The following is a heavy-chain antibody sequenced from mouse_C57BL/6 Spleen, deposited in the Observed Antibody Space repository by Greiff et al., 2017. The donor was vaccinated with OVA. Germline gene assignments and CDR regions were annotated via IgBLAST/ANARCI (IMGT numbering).Heavy chain of an antibody. CDR3: AREVGGNYFDY. CDR2: ISSGSSTI. CDR1: GFTFSDYG. V-gene: IGHV5-17*01. J-gene: IGHJ2*01. Sequence: DVHLVESGGGLVKPGGSLKLSCAASGFTFSDYGMHWVRQAPEKGLEWVAYISSGSSTIYYADTVKGRFTISRDNAKNTLFLQMTSLRSEDTAMYYCAREVGGNYFDYWGQGTTLTVSS. D-gene: IGHD1-1*02.